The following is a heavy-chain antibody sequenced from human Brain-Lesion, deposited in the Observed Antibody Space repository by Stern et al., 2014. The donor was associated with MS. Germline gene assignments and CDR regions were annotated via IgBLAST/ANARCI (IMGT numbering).Heavy chain of an antibody. D-gene: IGHD1-14*01. CDR2: ISWNSGNI. CDR3: ARDITGSSAYFAY. V-gene: IGHV3-9*01. J-gene: IGHJ4*02. CDR1: GFTFDDYA. Sequence: EVQLVESGGDLVQPGRSLRLSCAAFGFTFDDYAMHWVRQAPGKGLEWVAGISWNSGNIGYADSVKGRFTTSRDNALSSLYLQMNSLRPEDTALYYCARDITGSSAYFAYWGQGTLVTVSS.